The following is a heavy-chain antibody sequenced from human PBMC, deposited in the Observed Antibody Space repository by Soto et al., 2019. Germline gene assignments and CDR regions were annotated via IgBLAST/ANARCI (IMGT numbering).Heavy chain of an antibody. CDR2: IYSKAGKM. CDR3: ARDIAFDIDY. Sequence: QVHLLQSGAEVQKPGASVKVSCKTSGYTFNDFGITWVRQAPGLGLEWLGWIYSKAGKMNFAPKLQNRVIMTTDTSTSTAFMELTSLTFDDSVIYFCARDIAFDIDYWGQGTLVTVS. D-gene: IGHD2-15*01. V-gene: IGHV1-18*01. CDR1: GYTFNDFG. J-gene: IGHJ4*02.